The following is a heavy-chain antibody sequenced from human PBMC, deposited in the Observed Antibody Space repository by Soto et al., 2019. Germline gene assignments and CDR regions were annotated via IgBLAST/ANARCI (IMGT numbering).Heavy chain of an antibody. J-gene: IGHJ6*02. Sequence: PGGSLRLSCAASGFTFSSSLMQWGRPAPGEGLVWVSRIDPAGTTAYSAASVQGRFIISRHNAKNTLFLQMNSLRAEDTALYYCARGPFYVDVWGQGTTVTVSS. CDR3: ARGPFYVDV. D-gene: IGHD3-16*01. CDR2: IDPAGTTA. CDR1: GFTFSSSL. V-gene: IGHV3-74*01.